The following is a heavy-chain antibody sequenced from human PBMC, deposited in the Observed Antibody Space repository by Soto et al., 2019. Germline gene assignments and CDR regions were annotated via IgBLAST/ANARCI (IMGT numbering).Heavy chain of an antibody. CDR2: IVVGSGNT. D-gene: IGHD3-22*01. J-gene: IGHJ2*01. V-gene: IGHV1-58*01. CDR3: AATTYYYDSSGPWYFDL. Sequence: SVKVSCKASGFTFTSSAVQWVRQARGQRLEWIGWIVVGSGNTNYAQKFQERVTITRDMSTSTAYMELSSLRSEDTAVYYCAATTYYYDSSGPWYFDLWGRGTLVTVSS. CDR1: GFTFTSSA.